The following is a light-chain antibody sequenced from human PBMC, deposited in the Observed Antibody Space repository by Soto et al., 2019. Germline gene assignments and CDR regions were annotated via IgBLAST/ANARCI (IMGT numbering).Light chain of an antibody. J-gene: IGLJ7*01. CDR3: AAWDDSLNGAV. CDR2: SNN. Sequence: QSVLTQPPSASGTPGQRVTISGSGSSSNIGSNTVNWYQQLPGTAPKLLIYSNNQRPSGVPDRFSGSKSGTSASLAISGLQSEDEADYYCAAWDDSLNGAVFGGGTQLTVL. CDR1: SSNIGSNT. V-gene: IGLV1-44*01.